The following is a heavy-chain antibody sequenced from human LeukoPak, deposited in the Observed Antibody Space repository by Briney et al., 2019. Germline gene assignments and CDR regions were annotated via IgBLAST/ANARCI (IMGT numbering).Heavy chain of an antibody. J-gene: IGHJ6*03. V-gene: IGHV3-30*18. CDR2: ISYDGNNK. D-gene: IGHD2-8*01. Sequence: GGSLRLSCAASGFIFGTYGMHWVRQAPGKGLEWVAVISYDGNNKYYADSVKGRFTISRDNSKNTLYLQMNSLTTEDTAVYYCAKDRANGAVRYYYMDVWGEGTTVTVSS. CDR1: GFIFGTYG. CDR3: AKDRANGAVRYYYMDV.